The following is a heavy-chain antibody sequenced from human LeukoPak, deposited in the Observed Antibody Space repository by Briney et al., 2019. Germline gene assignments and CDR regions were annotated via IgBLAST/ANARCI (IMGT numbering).Heavy chain of an antibody. CDR2: INTNTGNP. Sequence: ASVKVSCKASGYTFTGYYMHWVRQAPGQGLEWMGWINTNTGNPTYAQGFTGRFVFSLDTSVSTAYLQISSLKAEDTAVYYCARGRTTVSTSGYYYYMDVWGKGTTVTVSS. J-gene: IGHJ6*03. CDR3: ARGRTTVSTSGYYYYMDV. V-gene: IGHV7-4-1*02. CDR1: GYTFTGYY. D-gene: IGHD4-11*01.